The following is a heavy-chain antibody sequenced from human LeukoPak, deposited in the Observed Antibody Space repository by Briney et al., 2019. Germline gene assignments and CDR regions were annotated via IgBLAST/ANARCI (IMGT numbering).Heavy chain of an antibody. V-gene: IGHV3-21*04. D-gene: IGHD6-13*01. J-gene: IGHJ4*02. Sequence: GSLRLSCAASGFTFSSYSMNWVRQAPGKGLEWVSSISSSSSYIYYADSVKGRFTISRDNSKNTLYVQMNTLRAEDTAVYYCASSTYGYSRSYYFDYWGQGTLVTVSS. CDR2: ISSSSSYI. CDR3: ASSTYGYSRSYYFDY. CDR1: GFTFSSYS.